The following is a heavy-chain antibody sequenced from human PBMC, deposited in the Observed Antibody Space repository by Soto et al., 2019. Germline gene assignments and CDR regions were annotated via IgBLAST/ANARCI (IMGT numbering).Heavy chain of an antibody. CDR2: IYNSGTT. CDR3: ARVSMSTVSWGFDP. J-gene: IGHJ5*02. CDR1: GDSITSNH. Sequence: KTSETLSLTCAVSGDSITSNHWNWIRQPPGRGLEWIGYIYNSGTTKYNPSLKSRVIISVDTSKNQLSLKLSSVTAADTAVYYCARVSMSTVSWGFDPWGQGTLVTSPQ. D-gene: IGHD4-4*01. V-gene: IGHV4-59*01.